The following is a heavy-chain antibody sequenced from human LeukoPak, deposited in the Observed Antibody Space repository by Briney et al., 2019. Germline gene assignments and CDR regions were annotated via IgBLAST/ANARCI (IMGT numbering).Heavy chain of an antibody. CDR3: AREGTTGWAF. V-gene: IGHV4-31*03. Sequence: SETLSLTCTVSGGSISSGGYYWSWIRQHPGKGLEWIGYIYYSGSTYYNPSLKSRVTISVDTSQNQFSLKLSSVTAADTAVYYCAREGTTGWAFWGQGTLVTVSS. CDR1: GGSISSGGYY. J-gene: IGHJ4*02. D-gene: IGHD1-1*01. CDR2: IYYSGST.